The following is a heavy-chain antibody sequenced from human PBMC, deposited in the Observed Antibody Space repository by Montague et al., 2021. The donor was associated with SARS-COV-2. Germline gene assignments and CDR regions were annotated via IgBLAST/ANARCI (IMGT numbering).Heavy chain of an antibody. CDR3: ARHYGVVVPAAIYYYYGMDV. J-gene: IGHJ6*02. V-gene: IGHV4-39*01. CDR2: IYYSGST. Sequence: SETLSLTCAVSGDSINSSSYYWGWIRQPPGKGLEWIGSIYYSGSTYYNPSLKSRVTISVDTSKNQFSLKLSSVTAADTAVYYCARHYGVVVPAAIYYYYGMDVWGQGTTVTVSS. CDR1: GDSINSSSYY. D-gene: IGHD2-2*02.